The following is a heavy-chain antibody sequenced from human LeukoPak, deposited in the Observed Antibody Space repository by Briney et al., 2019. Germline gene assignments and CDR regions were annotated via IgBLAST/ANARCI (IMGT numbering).Heavy chain of an antibody. CDR1: RGTFSSYT. CDR3: ARQMIVGVSEAFDF. V-gene: IGHV1-69*02. D-gene: IGHD3-22*01. Sequence: SVKVSCKPSRGTFSSYTISGVRQTPGQGLEWVGRIIHILGIANYAQKFQGRVTITADKSKSTVYMELSSLRSEDTAVYYCARQMIVGVSEAFDFWGQGTMVTVSS. CDR2: IIHILGIA. J-gene: IGHJ3*01.